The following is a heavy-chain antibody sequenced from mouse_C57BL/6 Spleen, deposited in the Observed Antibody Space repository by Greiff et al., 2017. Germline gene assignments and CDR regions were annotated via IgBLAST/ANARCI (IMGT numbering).Heavy chain of an antibody. D-gene: IGHD6-1*01. CDR3: AKSLEAMDY. J-gene: IGHJ4*01. CDR1: GFSLTSYG. Sequence: VQLMESGPGLVQPSQSLSISCTASGFSLTSYGVHWVRQSPGKGLEWLGVIWRGGSTDYKAAYMSRLSITKDNSKSQVFFKMNSLQADDTAKYYCAKSLEAMDYWGQGTSVTVSS. V-gene: IGHV2-5*01. CDR2: IWRGGST.